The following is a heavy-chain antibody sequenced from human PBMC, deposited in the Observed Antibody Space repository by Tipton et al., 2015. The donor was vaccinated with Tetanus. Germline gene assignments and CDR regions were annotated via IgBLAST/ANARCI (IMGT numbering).Heavy chain of an antibody. J-gene: IGHJ5*01. D-gene: IGHD1-26*01. Sequence: SLRLSCVSSGFTFEDHTMHWVRQAPGKGLEWVAVVTWDGGSTFYADSVQGRFTISRDNSKNSLFLQMSSLRTEDTALHYSVRETNDFDSWGQGTPVTVSS. CDR3: VRETNDFDS. CDR2: VTWDGGST. CDR1: GFTFEDHT. V-gene: IGHV3-43*01.